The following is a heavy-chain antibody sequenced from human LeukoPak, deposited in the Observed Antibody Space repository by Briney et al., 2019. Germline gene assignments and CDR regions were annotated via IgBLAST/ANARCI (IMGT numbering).Heavy chain of an antibody. V-gene: IGHV1-69*05. D-gene: IGHD3-3*01. CDR3: ARASIFGVVFYYMDV. CDR2: IVPVFGSA. CDR1: GYTFTSYG. J-gene: IGHJ6*03. Sequence: GASVKVSCKASGYTFTSYGISWVRQAPGQGLEWLGGIVPVFGSANYARTFQGRLAITTDESTKTAYMELSSLIYEDTAVYYCARASIFGVVFYYMDVWGKGTSVTVSS.